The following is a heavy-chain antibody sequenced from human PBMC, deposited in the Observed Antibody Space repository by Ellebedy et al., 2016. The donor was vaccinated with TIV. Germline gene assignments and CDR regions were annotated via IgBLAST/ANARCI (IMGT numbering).Heavy chain of an antibody. CDR3: ARVLIVDLLDAFDI. J-gene: IGHJ3*02. Sequence: MPSETLSLTCSVSGDSISSSSYYWGWIRKPQGKGLEWIGSTYYSGSTYYNPSLQRRVTISVDTYKNHFSLQLSSVSAADTAVYYCARVLIVDLLDAFDIWGQGTMVTVSS. D-gene: IGHD2/OR15-2a*01. CDR1: GDSISSSSYY. CDR2: TYYSGST. V-gene: IGHV4-39*07.